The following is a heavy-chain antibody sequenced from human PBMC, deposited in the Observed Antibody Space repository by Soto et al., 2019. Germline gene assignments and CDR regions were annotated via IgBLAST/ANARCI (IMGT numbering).Heavy chain of an antibody. D-gene: IGHD3-22*01. J-gene: IGHJ4*02. CDR1: GGSISSGGYY. CDR2: IYYSGST. CDR3: ARVNPRSGYYPYYFDY. Sequence: QVQLQESGPGLVKPSQTLSLTCTVSGGSISSGGYYWSWIRQHPGKGLEWIGYIYYSGSTYYNPSLKSRVTISVDTSKNQFSLKLSSVTAADTAVYYCARVNPRSGYYPYYFDYWGQGTLVTVSS. V-gene: IGHV4-31*03.